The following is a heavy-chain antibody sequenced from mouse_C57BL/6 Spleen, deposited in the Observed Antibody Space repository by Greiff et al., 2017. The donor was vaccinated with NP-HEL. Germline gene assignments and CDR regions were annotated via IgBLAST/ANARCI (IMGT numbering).Heavy chain of an antibody. D-gene: IGHD2-5*01. CDR2: IYPGSGST. CDR3: ARYSNYGDYAMDY. V-gene: IGHV1-55*01. CDR1: GYTFTSYW. J-gene: IGHJ4*01. Sequence: QVQLKQSGAELVKPGASVKMSCKASGYTFTSYWITWVKQRPGQGLEWIGDIYPGSGSTNYNEKFKSKATLTVDTSSSTAYMQLSSLTSEDSAVYYCARYSNYGDYAMDYWGQGTSVTVSS.